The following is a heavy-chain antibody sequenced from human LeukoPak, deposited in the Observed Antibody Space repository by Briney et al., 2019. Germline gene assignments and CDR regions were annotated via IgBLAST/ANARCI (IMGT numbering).Heavy chain of an antibody. CDR3: ARDSSSSWYFWFDP. CDR2: IKQDGSEK. V-gene: IGHV3-7*01. CDR1: GFTFSSYE. D-gene: IGHD6-13*01. Sequence: GGSLRLSCAASGFTFSSYEMNWVRQAPGKGLEWVANIKQDGSEKYYVDSVKGRFTISRDNAKNSLYLQMNSLRAEDTAVYYCARDSSSSWYFWFDPWGQGTLVTVSS. J-gene: IGHJ5*02.